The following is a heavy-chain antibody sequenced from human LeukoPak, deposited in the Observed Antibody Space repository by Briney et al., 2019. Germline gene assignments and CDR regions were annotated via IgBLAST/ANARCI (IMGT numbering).Heavy chain of an antibody. CDR1: GFTFSSDD. CDR2: IRYDGSNK. Sequence: PGGSLTLSCAASGFTFSSDDIHWVRQAPGKGLEWVAFIRYDGSNKYYADSVRGRFTISRDNSKNTLYLQMNSLRAEDTAVYYCVMYSRADYWGQGTLVTVSS. CDR3: VMYSRADY. J-gene: IGHJ4*02. V-gene: IGHV3-30*02. D-gene: IGHD6-13*01.